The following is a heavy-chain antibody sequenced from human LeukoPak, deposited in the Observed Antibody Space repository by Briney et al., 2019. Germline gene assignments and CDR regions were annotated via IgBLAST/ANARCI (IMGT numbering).Heavy chain of an antibody. J-gene: IGHJ4*02. CDR2: ISGSGDST. D-gene: IGHD2-21*02. V-gene: IGHV3-23*01. Sequence: GGSLRLSCVASGFTLRSYVMNWVRQTPGKGLGWVSSISGSGDSTFYADSVKGRFSISRDNSKNTLYLQVNGLRTEDTAVYYCAKDRLLNCRGDCYIFDYWGQGTVVTVSS. CDR3: AKDRLLNCRGDCYIFDY. CDR1: GFTLRSYV.